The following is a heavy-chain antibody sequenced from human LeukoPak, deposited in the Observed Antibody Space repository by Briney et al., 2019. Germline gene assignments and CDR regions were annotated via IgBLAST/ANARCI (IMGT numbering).Heavy chain of an antibody. J-gene: IGHJ4*02. CDR2: IIPIFGTA. V-gene: IGHV1-69*01. Sequence: ASVKVSCKASGGTFSSYAISWVRQAPGQGLEWMGGIIPIFGTANYAQKSQGRVTITADESTSTAYMELSSLRSEDTAVYYCARDSLWSSGSYSSYFDYWGQGTLVTVSS. D-gene: IGHD1-26*01. CDR3: ARDSLWSSGSYSSYFDY. CDR1: GGTFSSYA.